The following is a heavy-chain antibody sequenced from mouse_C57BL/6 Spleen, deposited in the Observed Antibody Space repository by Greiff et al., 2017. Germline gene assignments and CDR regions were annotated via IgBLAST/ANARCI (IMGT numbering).Heavy chain of an antibody. D-gene: IGHD3-2*02. CDR3: ARRGSAGLYYYAMDY. CDR1: GYTFTDYY. CDR2: INPNNGGT. Sequence: VQLQQSGPELVKPGASVKISCKASGYTFTDYYMNWVKQSHGKSLEWIGDINPNNGGTSYNQKFKGKATLTVDKSSSTAYMELRRLTSEDSAVYYCARRGSAGLYYYAMDYWGQGTSVTVSS. J-gene: IGHJ4*01. V-gene: IGHV1-26*01.